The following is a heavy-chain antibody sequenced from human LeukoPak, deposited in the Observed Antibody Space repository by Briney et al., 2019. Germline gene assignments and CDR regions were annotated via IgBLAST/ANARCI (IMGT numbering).Heavy chain of an antibody. V-gene: IGHV1-69*01. CDR1: GGTFSSYA. J-gene: IGHJ3*02. CDR2: IIPIFGTA. CDR3: ARAHDYGDYDAFDI. D-gene: IGHD4-17*01. Sequence: VASVKVSCKASGGTFSSYAISWVRQAPGQGLEWMGGIIPIFGTANYAQKFQGRVTITADESTSTAYMELSSLRSEDTAVNYCARAHDYGDYDAFDIWGQGTMVTVSS.